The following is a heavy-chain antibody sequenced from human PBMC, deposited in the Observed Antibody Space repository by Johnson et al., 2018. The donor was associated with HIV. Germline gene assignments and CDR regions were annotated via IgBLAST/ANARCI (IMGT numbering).Heavy chain of an antibody. D-gene: IGHD5-12*01. CDR2: IYSGGTT. J-gene: IGHJ3*02. Sequence: VQLVESGGGVVQPGRSLRLSCAASGITVSSNYMTWVRQAPGRGLEWVSLIYSGGTTYYADSVKGRFTISRDNSKNTLYLQMNSLRAEDTAVYYCARERGYSGYDGDRDAFDIWGQGTMVTVSS. CDR1: GITVSSNY. CDR3: ARERGYSGYDGDRDAFDI. V-gene: IGHV3-66*01.